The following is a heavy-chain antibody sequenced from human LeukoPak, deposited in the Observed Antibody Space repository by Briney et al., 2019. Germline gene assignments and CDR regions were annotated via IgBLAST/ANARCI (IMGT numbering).Heavy chain of an antibody. Sequence: GGSLRLSCAASGFTFSSYAMHWVRQAPGKGLEWVAVISYDGSNKYYAGSVKGRFTISRDNSKNTLYLQMNSLRAEDTAVYYCARDRFDILTGYYYYYYYGMDVWGQGTTVTVSS. J-gene: IGHJ6*02. V-gene: IGHV3-30-3*01. CDR2: ISYDGSNK. CDR3: ARDRFDILTGYYYYYYYGMDV. CDR1: GFTFSSYA. D-gene: IGHD3-9*01.